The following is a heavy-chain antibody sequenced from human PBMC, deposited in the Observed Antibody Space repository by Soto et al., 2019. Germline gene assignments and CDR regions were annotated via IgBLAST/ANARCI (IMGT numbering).Heavy chain of an antibody. J-gene: IGHJ3*01. CDR3: VKEGSGWYSRGPLDF. Sequence: EVQLLESGGGLVQPGGSLRLSCAASGFTFTNYAMNWVRQAPGKGLEWVSVISGSGGTAYYADSVKGRFTISIDNSNNMLYLKMNSLRAEDTAKYYCVKEGSGWYSRGPLDFWGRGTMVTVSS. D-gene: IGHD6-19*01. V-gene: IGHV3-23*01. CDR2: ISGSGGTA. CDR1: GFTFTNYA.